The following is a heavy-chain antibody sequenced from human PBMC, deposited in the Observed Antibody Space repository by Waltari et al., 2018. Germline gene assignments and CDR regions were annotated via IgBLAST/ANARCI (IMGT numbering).Heavy chain of an antibody. J-gene: IGHJ4*02. CDR2: IYTSGST. V-gene: IGHV4-4*07. CDR3: ASTRLITMVRGGFDY. D-gene: IGHD3-10*01. CDR1: GGSISSYH. Sequence: QVQLQESGPGLVKPSETLSLTCTVSGGSISSYHWSWIRQPAGKGLEWIGRIYTSGSTNYNPSLKSRVTMSVDTSKNQFSLKLSSVTAADTAVYYCASTRLITMVRGGFDYWGQGTLVTVSS.